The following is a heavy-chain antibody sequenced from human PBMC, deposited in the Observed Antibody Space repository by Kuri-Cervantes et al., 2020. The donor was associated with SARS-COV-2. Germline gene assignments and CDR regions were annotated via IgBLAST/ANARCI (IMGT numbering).Heavy chain of an antibody. D-gene: IGHD3-22*01. J-gene: IGHJ4*02. CDR1: GFTFSTYA. CDR2: IWYDEDNK. CDR3: GSGLLPHY. Sequence: LSLTCAATGFTFSTYAMHWVRQAPGKGLECVAFIWYDEDNKYYADSVKGRFTISRDNSKSTLYLQMNTLRAEDTAVYYCGSGLLPHYWGQGTLVTVSS. V-gene: IGHV3-33*01.